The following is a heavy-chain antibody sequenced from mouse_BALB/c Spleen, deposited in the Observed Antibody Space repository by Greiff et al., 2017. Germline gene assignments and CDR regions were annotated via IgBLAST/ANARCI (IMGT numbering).Heavy chain of an antibody. V-gene: IGHV1-7*01. CDR2: INPSTGYT. CDR1: GYTFTSYW. CDR3: ARSRRLRDAMDY. D-gene: IGHD2-2*01. Sequence: QVHVKQSGAELAKPGASVKMSCKASGYTFTSYWMHWVKQRPGQGLEWIGYINPSTGYTEYNQKFKDKATLTADKSSSTAYMQLSSLTSEDSAVYYCARSRRLRDAMDYWGQGTSVTVSS. J-gene: IGHJ4*01.